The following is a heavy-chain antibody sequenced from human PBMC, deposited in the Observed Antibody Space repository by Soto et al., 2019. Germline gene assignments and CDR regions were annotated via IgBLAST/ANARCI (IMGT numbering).Heavy chain of an antibody. V-gene: IGHV3-30-3*01. Sequence: QPGGSLRLSCAASGFTFSSYAMHWVRQAPGKGLEWVAVISYDGSNKNYADSVKGRFTNSRDNSKNTLYLQMNSLRTEDTVVYYCARESRSYAFDIWGQGTMVTVSS. J-gene: IGHJ3*02. D-gene: IGHD3-10*01. CDR3: ARESRSYAFDI. CDR1: GFTFSSYA. CDR2: ISYDGSNK.